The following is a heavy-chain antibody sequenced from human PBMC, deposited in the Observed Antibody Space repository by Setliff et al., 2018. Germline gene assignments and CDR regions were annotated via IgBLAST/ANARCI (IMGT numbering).Heavy chain of an antibody. CDR1: GFTFSSFW. D-gene: IGHD6-13*01. Sequence: GGSLRLSCAASGFTFSSFWMAWVRQSPGRGLEWVANINQDGSGKFYVDSVKGRFTISRDNAKNSLSLQMNGLRAEDTAIYYCARCSSWHGHYPHFNYWGQGTLVTVSS. J-gene: IGHJ4*02. CDR2: INQDGSGK. CDR3: ARCSSWHGHYPHFNY. V-gene: IGHV3-7*03.